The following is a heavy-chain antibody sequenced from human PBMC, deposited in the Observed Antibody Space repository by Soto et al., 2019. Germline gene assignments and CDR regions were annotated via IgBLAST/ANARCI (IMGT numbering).Heavy chain of an antibody. D-gene: IGHD3-3*01. CDR2: ISSSSSYI. CDR3: ARDKTRGETIFGVPRGWWFDP. Sequence: GGSLRLSCAASGFTFSSYSMNWVRQAPGKGLEWVSSISSSSSYIYYADSVKGRFTISRDNAKNSLDLQMNSLRAEDTAVYYCARDKTRGETIFGVPRGWWFDPWGQGTLVTVSS. V-gene: IGHV3-21*01. J-gene: IGHJ5*02. CDR1: GFTFSSYS.